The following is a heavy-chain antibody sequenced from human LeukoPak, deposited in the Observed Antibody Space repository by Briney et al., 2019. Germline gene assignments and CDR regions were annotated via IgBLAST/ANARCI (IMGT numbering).Heavy chain of an antibody. CDR2: ISYDGSNK. CDR1: GFTFSSYA. V-gene: IGHV3-30*04. D-gene: IGHD5-24*01. Sequence: GGSLGLSCAASGFTFSSYAMHWVRQAPGKGLEWVAVISYDGSNKYYADSVKGRFTISRDNSKNTLYLQMNSLRAEDTAVYYCASPRDGYNHYWGQGTLVTVSS. CDR3: ASPRDGYNHY. J-gene: IGHJ4*02.